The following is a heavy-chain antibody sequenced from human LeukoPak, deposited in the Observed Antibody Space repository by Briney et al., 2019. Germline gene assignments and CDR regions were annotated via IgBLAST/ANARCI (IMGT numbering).Heavy chain of an antibody. V-gene: IGHV4-34*01. D-gene: IGHD2-2*03. J-gene: IGHJ5*02. CDR3: ARLDIVVVPAAILGWFDP. Sequence: PSETLSLTCAVYGGSFSGYYWGWIRQPPGKGLEWIGDINHSGSTNYNPSLKSRVTISVDTSKNQFSLKLSSVTAADTAVYYCARLDIVVVPAAILGWFDPWGQGALVTVSS. CDR1: GGSFSGYY. CDR2: INHSGST.